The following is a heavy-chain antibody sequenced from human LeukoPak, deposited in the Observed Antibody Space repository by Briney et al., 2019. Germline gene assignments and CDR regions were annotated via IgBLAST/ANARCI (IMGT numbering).Heavy chain of an antibody. D-gene: IGHD3-10*01. CDR1: GFTFSSYA. V-gene: IGHV3-23*01. Sequence: GGSLRLSCAASGFTFSSYAMSWVRQVPGKGLEWVSAISGSGGSTYYADSVKGRFTISRDNSKNTLYLQMNSLRAEDTAVYYCAKGLLWFGDAFDIWGQGTMVTVSS. CDR3: AKGLLWFGDAFDI. J-gene: IGHJ3*02. CDR2: ISGSGGST.